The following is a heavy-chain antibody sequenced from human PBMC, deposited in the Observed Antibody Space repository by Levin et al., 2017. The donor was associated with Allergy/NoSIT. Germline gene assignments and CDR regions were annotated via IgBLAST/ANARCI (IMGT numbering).Heavy chain of an antibody. J-gene: IGHJ3*02. Sequence: GGSLRLSCAASGFTFSSYAMSWVRQAPGKGLEWVSGIHDSGRYTYYADSVKGRFTISRDNSKNTLYLQMNSLGVEDTAFYYCAKFTRPAGVYESSDSYDMWGQGTMVTVSS. CDR3: AKFTRPAGVYESSDSYDM. D-gene: IGHD3-22*01. V-gene: IGHV3-23*01. CDR1: GFTFSSYA. CDR2: IHDSGRYT.